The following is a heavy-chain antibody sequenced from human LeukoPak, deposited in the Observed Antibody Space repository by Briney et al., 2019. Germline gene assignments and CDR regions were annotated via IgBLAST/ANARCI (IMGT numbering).Heavy chain of an antibody. CDR2: ISSSSSYI. V-gene: IGHV3-21*01. D-gene: IGHD1-26*01. Sequence: GGSLRLSCAASGFTFSSYWMHWVRQVPGKGLEWVSSISSSSSYIYYADSVKGRFTISRDNAKNSLYLQMNSLRAEDTAVYYCARGATDYWGQGTLVTVSS. J-gene: IGHJ4*02. CDR1: GFTFSSYW. CDR3: ARGATDY.